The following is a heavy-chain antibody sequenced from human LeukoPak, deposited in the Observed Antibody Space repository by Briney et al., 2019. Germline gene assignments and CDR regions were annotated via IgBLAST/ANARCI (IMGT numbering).Heavy chain of an antibody. D-gene: IGHD4-17*01. CDR2: IYYSGST. Sequence: SETLSLTCTVSGGSLSSYYWSWIRQPPGKGLEWIGYIYYSGSTNYDPSLKSRVTISVDTSKNQFSLKLSSVTAAETAVYYCATVTSHYYFDYWGQGTLVTVSS. CDR3: ATVTSHYYFDY. V-gene: IGHV4-59*01. CDR1: GGSLSSYY. J-gene: IGHJ4*02.